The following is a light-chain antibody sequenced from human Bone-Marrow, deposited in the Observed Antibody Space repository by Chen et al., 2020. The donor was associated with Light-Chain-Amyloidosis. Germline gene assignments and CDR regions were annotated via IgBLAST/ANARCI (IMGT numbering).Light chain of an antibody. Sequence: SYVLTQPSSVSVAPGQTATIACGGNNIGSTSVHWYQQTPGQAPLLVVYDDSDRPSGIPERLSGSNAGNTATPTISRVEAGDEADDYCQVWDRSSDRPVFGGGTKLTVL. CDR3: QVWDRSSDRPV. V-gene: IGLV3-21*02. CDR2: DDS. J-gene: IGLJ3*02. CDR1: NIGSTS.